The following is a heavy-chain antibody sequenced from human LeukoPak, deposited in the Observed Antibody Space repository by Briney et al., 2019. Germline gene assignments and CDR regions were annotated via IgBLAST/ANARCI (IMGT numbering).Heavy chain of an antibody. CDR2: ISSSGSTI. J-gene: IGHJ6*02. CDR1: GFTFSSYE. V-gene: IGHV3-48*03. CDR3: ARGGSYSRGYYYGMDV. D-gene: IGHD6-19*01. Sequence: GGSLRLSCAASGFTFSSYEMNWVRQAPGKGLEWVSYISSSGSTIYYADSVKGRFTISRDNAKNSLYLQMNSLRAEDTAVYYCARGGSYSRGYYYGMDVWGQGTTVTVS.